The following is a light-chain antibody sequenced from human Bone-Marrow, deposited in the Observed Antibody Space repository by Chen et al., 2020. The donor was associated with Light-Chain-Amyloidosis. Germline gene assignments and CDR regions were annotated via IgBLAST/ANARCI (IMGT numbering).Light chain of an antibody. CDR1: QTISSNY. J-gene: IGKJ4*01. CDR2: GSS. Sequence: EIVLTQSPGTLSLSPGEGANLSCRASQTISSNYLTWYQQKFGQAPRLLIYGSSSRATGIPDRFTGSGSGTDFTLTINRLEPEDFAMYYGQQYGTSPITFGGGTKVEIK. CDR3: QQYGTSPIT. V-gene: IGKV3-20*01.